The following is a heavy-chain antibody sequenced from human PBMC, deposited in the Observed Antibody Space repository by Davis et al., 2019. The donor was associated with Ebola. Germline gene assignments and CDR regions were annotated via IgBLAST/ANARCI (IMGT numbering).Heavy chain of an antibody. V-gene: IGHV4-59*11. CDR2: IYYTGSA. D-gene: IGHD3-16*01. Sequence: PSETLSLTCTVSGVSISRHYWSWIRQPPGKRLEWIGSIYYTGSAYYNSSPNSRVTISVDTSKNQFSLKLSSVTAAETAMYYWAERGGSVWGQGTLVTVSS. CDR3: AERGGSV. J-gene: IGHJ4*02. CDR1: GVSISRHY.